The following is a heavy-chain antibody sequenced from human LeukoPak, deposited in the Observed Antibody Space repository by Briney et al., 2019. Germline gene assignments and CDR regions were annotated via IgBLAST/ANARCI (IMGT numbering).Heavy chain of an antibody. CDR3: ARVGDFWSGNLPYFDY. CDR2: INHSGSA. Sequence: SETLSLTCAVYDGSFSGYYWSWIRQPPGKGLEWIGEINHSGSANYNPSLKSRLIILIDTSKNQFSLHLSSVTAADTAVYYYARVGDFWSGNLPYFDYWGQGALVTISS. CDR1: DGSFSGYY. J-gene: IGHJ4*02. V-gene: IGHV4-34*01. D-gene: IGHD3-3*01.